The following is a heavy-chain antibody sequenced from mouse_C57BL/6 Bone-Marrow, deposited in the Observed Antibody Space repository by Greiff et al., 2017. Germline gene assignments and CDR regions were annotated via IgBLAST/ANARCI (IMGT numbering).Heavy chain of an antibody. CDR2: INPGSGGT. J-gene: IGHJ2*01. CDR1: GYAFTNYL. D-gene: IGHD2-1*01. Sequence: QVQLKQSGAELVRPGTSVKVSCKASGYAFTNYLIEWVKQRPGQGLEWIGVINPGSGGTNYNEKFKGKATLTADKSSSTAYMQLSSLTSEDSAVYFCARGGGNFYCDYWGQGTTLTVSS. CDR3: ARGGGNFYCDY. V-gene: IGHV1-54*01.